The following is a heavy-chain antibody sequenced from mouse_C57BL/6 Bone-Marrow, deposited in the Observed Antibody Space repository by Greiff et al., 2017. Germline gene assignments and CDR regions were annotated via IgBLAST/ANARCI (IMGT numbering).Heavy chain of an antibody. Sequence: EVQRVESGAELVRPGASVKLSCTASGFHIKDDYMHWVRQRPEQGLEWIGWIDPENGDTEYASKFQGKATITADTASNSAYLQLSSLTSEVTACYCCTRRLLRFDYWGQGTTLTVSS. CDR2: IDPENGDT. V-gene: IGHV14-4*01. D-gene: IGHD1-1*01. J-gene: IGHJ2*01. CDR1: GFHIKDDY. CDR3: TRRLLRFDY.